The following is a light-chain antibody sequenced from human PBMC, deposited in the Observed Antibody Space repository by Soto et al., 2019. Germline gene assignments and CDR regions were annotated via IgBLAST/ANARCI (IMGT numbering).Light chain of an antibody. CDR3: HQYNSYPIT. J-gene: IGKJ5*01. Sequence: DIQMTQSPSTLSASVGDRVTITCRASQSISSWLAWYQQKPGKAPKLLIYDASSLESGVPSRFSGSGSGTEFTLTISSLQPDDFATYYCHQYNSYPITFGQGTRLEI. V-gene: IGKV1-5*01. CDR1: QSISSW. CDR2: DAS.